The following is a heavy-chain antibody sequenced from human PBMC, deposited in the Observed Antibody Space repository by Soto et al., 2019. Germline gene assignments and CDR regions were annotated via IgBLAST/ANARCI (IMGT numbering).Heavy chain of an antibody. CDR3: ARAHMRYITERGALDY. D-gene: IGHD3-16*02. J-gene: IGHJ4*02. CDR2: MYHSGST. Sequence: QVQLQESGPGLVKPSGTLSLTCAVSGDSISSRDWWSWVRQPPGKGLEWIGEMYHSGSTNYNPSLKSRVTISVDKSKNQYSLKLNSVPAADTAVYYCARAHMRYITERGALDYWGQGTLVTVSS. CDR1: GDSISSRDW. V-gene: IGHV4-4*02.